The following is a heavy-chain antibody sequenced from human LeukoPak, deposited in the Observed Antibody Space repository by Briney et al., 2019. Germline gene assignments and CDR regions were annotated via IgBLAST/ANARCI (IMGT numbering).Heavy chain of an antibody. CDR1: GGSISSYY. V-gene: IGHV4-34*01. Sequence: PSETLSLTCTVSGGSISSYYWSWIRQPPGKGLEWIGEINHSGSTNYNPSLKSRVTISVDTSKNQFSLKLSSVTAADTAVYYCAREEYSSSSPKSFDYWGQGTLVTVSS. CDR2: INHSGST. J-gene: IGHJ4*02. D-gene: IGHD6-6*01. CDR3: AREEYSSSSPKSFDY.